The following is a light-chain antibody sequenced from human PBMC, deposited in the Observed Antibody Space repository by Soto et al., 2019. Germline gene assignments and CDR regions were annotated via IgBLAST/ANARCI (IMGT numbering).Light chain of an antibody. J-gene: IGKJ4*01. Sequence: EIVLTQSPASLSLSPGERATLFCGASQNIPSIYLAWYQVKPGLAPRLLIYDTSIRATGIPARFTGSGSGTDFTLTITRLDPEDFAVYYCQQDDTSLTFGGGTKVEIK. CDR2: DTS. V-gene: IGKV3D-20*01. CDR1: QNIPSIY. CDR3: QQDDTSLT.